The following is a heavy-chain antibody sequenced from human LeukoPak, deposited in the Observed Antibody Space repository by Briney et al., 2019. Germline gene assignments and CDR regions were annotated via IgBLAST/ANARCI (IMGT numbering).Heavy chain of an antibody. Sequence: PGGSLRLSCAASGFKFEGYAMHWLRQRPGKGLEWVSLISGDGGNTYYADSVKGRFTISRDNSKNSLYLQMKSLRTEDTALYYCVKDDFCPECAFDVWGQGTMVTVSS. CDR1: GFKFEGYA. V-gene: IGHV3-43*02. CDR2: ISGDGGNT. D-gene: IGHD3-3*01. J-gene: IGHJ3*01. CDR3: VKDDFCPECAFDV.